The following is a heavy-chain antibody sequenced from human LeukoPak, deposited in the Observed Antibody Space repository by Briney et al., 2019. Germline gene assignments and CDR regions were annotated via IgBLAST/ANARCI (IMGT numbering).Heavy chain of an antibody. CDR2: INHSGST. Sequence: SETLSLTCAVYGGSFSGYYWSWIRQPPGKGLEWIGEINHSGSTNYNPSLKSRVTISVDTSKNQFSLKLSSVTAADTAVYYCARGRAYYDFWSGYPRPYYYYYMDVWGKGITVTVSS. D-gene: IGHD3-3*01. V-gene: IGHV4-34*01. J-gene: IGHJ6*03. CDR1: GGSFSGYY. CDR3: ARGRAYYDFWSGYPRPYYYYYMDV.